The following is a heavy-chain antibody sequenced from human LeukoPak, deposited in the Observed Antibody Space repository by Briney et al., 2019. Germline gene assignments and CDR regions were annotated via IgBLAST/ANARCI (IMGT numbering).Heavy chain of an antibody. J-gene: IGHJ3*02. Sequence: GGSLRLSCAASGFTFSSYSMNWVRQAPGKGLEWVSSISSSSSYIYYADSVKGRFTISRDNAKNSLSLQMNSLRVEDTAVYYCARPSHYGGNSLDALDIWGQGTMVTVSS. CDR3: ARPSHYGGNSLDALDI. CDR1: GFTFSSYS. V-gene: IGHV3-21*01. D-gene: IGHD4-23*01. CDR2: ISSSSSYI.